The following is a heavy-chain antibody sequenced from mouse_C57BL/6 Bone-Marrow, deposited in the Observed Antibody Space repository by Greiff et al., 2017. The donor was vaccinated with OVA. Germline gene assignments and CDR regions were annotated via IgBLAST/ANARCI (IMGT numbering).Heavy chain of an antibody. Sequence: QVTLKVSGAELVRPGASVKLSCKASGYTFTDYYISWVKQRPGQGLEWIARIYPGSGNIYYNEKFKGKATLTVEKSSSTAYMQLSSLTSDDSAVYFCARSERLKDYFDYWGQGTTLTVSS. CDR3: ARSERLKDYFDY. J-gene: IGHJ2*01. D-gene: IGHD2-2*01. CDR1: GYTFTDYY. V-gene: IGHV1-76*01. CDR2: IYPGSGNI.